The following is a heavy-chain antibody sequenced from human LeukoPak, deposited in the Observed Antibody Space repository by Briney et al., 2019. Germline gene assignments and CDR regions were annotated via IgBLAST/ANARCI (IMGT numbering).Heavy chain of an antibody. Sequence: TSETLSLTCAVYGGSFSGYYWSWIRQPPGKGLEWMGEINHSGSTNYNPSLNSRVTISVDTSKNQFSLKLSSVTAADTAVYYCARNYCTNGVCRDYWGQGTLVTVSS. CDR1: GGSFSGYY. CDR3: ARNYCTNGVCRDY. CDR2: INHSGST. D-gene: IGHD2-8*01. J-gene: IGHJ4*02. V-gene: IGHV4-34*01.